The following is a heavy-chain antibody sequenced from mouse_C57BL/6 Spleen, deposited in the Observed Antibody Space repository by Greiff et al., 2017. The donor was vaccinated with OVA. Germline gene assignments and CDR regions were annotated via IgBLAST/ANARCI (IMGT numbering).Heavy chain of an antibody. J-gene: IGHJ1*03. CDR1: GYTFTSYG. Sequence: QVQLQQSGAELARPGASVKLSCKASGYTFTSYGISWVKQRTGQGLEWIGEIYPRSGNTYYNEKFKGKATLTADKSSSTAYMELRSLTSEDSAVYFCAREDGSEYFDVWGTGTTVTVSS. D-gene: IGHD1-1*01. CDR2: IYPRSGNT. V-gene: IGHV1-81*01. CDR3: AREDGSEYFDV.